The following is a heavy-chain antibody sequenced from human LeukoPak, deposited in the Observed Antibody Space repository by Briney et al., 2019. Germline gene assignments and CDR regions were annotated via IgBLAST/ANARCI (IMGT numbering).Heavy chain of an antibody. CDR2: ISGYNGNT. CDR3: ARDGRVNYYSMDV. CDR1: GYTFTSYG. V-gene: IGHV1-18*01. D-gene: IGHD1-1*01. Sequence: GASVKVSCKAVGYTFTSYGVSWVRQAPGQGLEWMGWISGYNGNTNYAQKFQGRVTMTTDTSTSTAYMEMRSLRSDDTAVYYCARDGRVNYYSMDVWGQGTTVTVSS. J-gene: IGHJ6*02.